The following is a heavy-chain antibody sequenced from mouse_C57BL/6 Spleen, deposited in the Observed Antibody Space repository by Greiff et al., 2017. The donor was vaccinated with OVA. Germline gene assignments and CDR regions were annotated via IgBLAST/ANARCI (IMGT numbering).Heavy chain of an antibody. CDR3: ARKEDWDVDY. J-gene: IGHJ2*01. V-gene: IGHV1-50*01. D-gene: IGHD4-1*01. Sequence: QVQLQQSGAELVKPGASVKLSCKASGYTFTSYWMQWVKQRPGQGLEWIGEIDPSDSYTNYNQKFKGKATLTVDTSSSTAYMQLSSLTSEDSAVYYCARKEDWDVDYWGQGTTLTVSS. CDR1: GYTFTSYW. CDR2: IDPSDSYT.